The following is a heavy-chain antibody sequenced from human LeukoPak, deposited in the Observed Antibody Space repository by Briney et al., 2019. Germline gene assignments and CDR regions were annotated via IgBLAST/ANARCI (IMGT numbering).Heavy chain of an antibody. CDR3: ARLDCGGDCLGGYFQH. J-gene: IGHJ1*01. CDR2: IYNDGST. CDR1: GFTVRSNY. V-gene: IGHV3-53*01. D-gene: IGHD2-21*02. Sequence: GGSLRLSCAASGFTVRSNYMSWVRQAPGKGLEWVSVIYNDGSTYCADSVKGRFTISRDNSKNTLYLQMNSLRAEDTAVYYCARLDCGGDCLGGYFQHWGQGTLVTVSS.